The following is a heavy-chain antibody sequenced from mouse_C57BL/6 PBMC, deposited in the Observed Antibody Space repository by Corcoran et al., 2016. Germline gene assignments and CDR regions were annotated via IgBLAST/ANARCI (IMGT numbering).Heavy chain of an antibody. J-gene: IGHJ4*01. CDR1: GYTFTTYG. D-gene: IGHD1-1*01. V-gene: IGHV9-3*01. Sequence: QIQLVQSGPELKKPGETVKISCKASGYTFTTYGMSWVKQAPGKGLKWMGWINTYSGVPTYADDCKGRFAFSLETSASTAYLQINNLKNEDTATYFCARGLVAHGNAMDYWGQGTSVTVSS. CDR3: ARGLVAHGNAMDY. CDR2: INTYSGVP.